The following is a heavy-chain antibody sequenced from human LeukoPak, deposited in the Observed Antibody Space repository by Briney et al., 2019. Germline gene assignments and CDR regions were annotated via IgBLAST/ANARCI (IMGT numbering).Heavy chain of an antibody. CDR3: ARANIVVVPAAQAEGAQYYFDY. CDR2: IIPIFGTA. Sequence: SSVNVSCKASGGTFSSYAISWVRQAPGQGLEWMGGIIPIFGTANYAQKLQGRVTITADKSTSTAYMELSSQRSEDTAVYYCARANIVVVPAAQAEGAQYYFDYWGQGTLVTVSS. J-gene: IGHJ4*02. V-gene: IGHV1-69*06. CDR1: GGTFSSYA. D-gene: IGHD2-2*01.